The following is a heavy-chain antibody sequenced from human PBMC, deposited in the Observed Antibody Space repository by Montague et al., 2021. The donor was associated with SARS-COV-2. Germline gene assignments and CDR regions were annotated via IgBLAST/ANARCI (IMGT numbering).Heavy chain of an antibody. J-gene: IGHJ6*02. V-gene: IGHV4-61*01. Sequence: SETLSLTCTVSGGSVSSGSYYWSWIRQPPGKGLEWIGYIYYSGSTNYNPSLKSRVTISVDTSKNQFSLKLCSVTAADTAVYYSARAISKTYYDILTGYYKTPYGMDVWGQGTTVTVSS. CDR3: ARAISKTYYDILTGYYKTPYGMDV. CDR2: IYYSGST. CDR1: GGSVSSGSYY. D-gene: IGHD3-9*01.